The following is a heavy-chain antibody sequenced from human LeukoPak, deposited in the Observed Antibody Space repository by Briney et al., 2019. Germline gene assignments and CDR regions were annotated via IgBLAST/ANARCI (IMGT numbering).Heavy chain of an antibody. CDR2: VYYSGTT. V-gene: IGHV4-39*01. CDR3: ARNARHYYSGLGSYYNLPFDP. J-gene: IGHJ5*02. CDR1: GDSISNSGYY. Sequence: PSETLSLTCSVSGDSISNSGYYWGWIRQPPGKGLEWIGSVYYSGTTYYNPSLKSRVTTSVDTTRNQFYLKLSSVTAADTAVYFCARNARHYYSGLGSYYNLPFDPWGQGTLVTVSS. D-gene: IGHD3-10*01.